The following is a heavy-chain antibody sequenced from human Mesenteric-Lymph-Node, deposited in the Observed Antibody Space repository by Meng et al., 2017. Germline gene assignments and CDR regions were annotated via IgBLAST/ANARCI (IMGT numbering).Heavy chain of an antibody. D-gene: IGHD6-13*01. CDR2: ISHDGSQK. CDR3: ARANSSSWHYFGC. J-gene: IGHJ4*02. CDR1: GFTFSSYE. Sequence: GGSLRLSCAASGFTFSSYEMNWVRQAPGKGLEWVTIISHDGSQKYYVDSVKGRFTISRDNSKNTLYLQMNSLRREDTAVYYCARANSSSWHYFGCWGQGTLVTVSS. V-gene: IGHV3-30*04.